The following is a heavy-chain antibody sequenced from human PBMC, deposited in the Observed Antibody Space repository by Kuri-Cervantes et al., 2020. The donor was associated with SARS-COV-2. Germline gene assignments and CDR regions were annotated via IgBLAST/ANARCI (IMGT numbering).Heavy chain of an antibody. V-gene: IGHV1-24*01. J-gene: IGHJ4*02. Sequence: ASVKDSCKVSGYTPTELSMHWVRQAPGKGLEWMGGFDPEDGETIYAQKFQGRVTITADESTSTVYMELSSLRSEGTAVYYCASGSGRSTVAPFDYWGQGTLVTVSS. D-gene: IGHD4-23*01. CDR1: GYTPTELS. CDR3: ASGSGRSTVAPFDY. CDR2: FDPEDGET.